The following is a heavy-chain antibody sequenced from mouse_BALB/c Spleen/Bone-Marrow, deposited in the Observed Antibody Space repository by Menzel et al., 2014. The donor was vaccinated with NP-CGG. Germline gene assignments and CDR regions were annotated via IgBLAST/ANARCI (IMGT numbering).Heavy chain of an antibody. CDR1: GYTFTDYE. CDR2: IDPETGGN. CDR3: TRNWDDYFDY. Sequence: QVQLQQSGAELVRPGASVTLSCKASGYTFTDYEIHWVKQTPVHGLEWIGAIDPETGGNAYNQKFKGKATLTADKSSSAAYMELRSLTSEDSAIYYCTRNWDDYFDYGSQGSTLTVSS. J-gene: IGHJ2*01. D-gene: IGHD4-1*01. V-gene: IGHV1-15*01.